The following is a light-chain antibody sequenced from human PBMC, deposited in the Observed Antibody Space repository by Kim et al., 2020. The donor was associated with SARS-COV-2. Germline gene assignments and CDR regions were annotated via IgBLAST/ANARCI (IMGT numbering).Light chain of an antibody. CDR3: QQSLHT. V-gene: IGKV1-39*01. Sequence: DIQMTQSPSSLSASVGDRVTITCRASQSISSYLNWYQQKPGKAPKLLIYAASSLQSGVPSRFSGSGSGTDFTLTISSLQPEDFATYYCQQSLHTFGPGTKLEI. CDR1: QSISSY. CDR2: AAS. J-gene: IGKJ2*01.